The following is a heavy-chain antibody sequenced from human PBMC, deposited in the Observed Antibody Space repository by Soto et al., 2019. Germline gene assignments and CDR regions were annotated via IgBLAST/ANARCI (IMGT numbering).Heavy chain of an antibody. Sequence: QVQLVESGGGVVQPGSSLRLSCAASGFTFTTYGMHWVRRAPGKGLEWVAVISYDGSHAYYADSVKGRFTISRDNSKNTLYLQINSLGAEDTAVCYCAKERNYIVASGFDYWGRGPLVTVSS. CDR1: GFTFTTYG. CDR3: AKERNYIVASGFDY. J-gene: IGHJ4*02. V-gene: IGHV3-30*18. D-gene: IGHD1-7*01. CDR2: ISYDGSHA.